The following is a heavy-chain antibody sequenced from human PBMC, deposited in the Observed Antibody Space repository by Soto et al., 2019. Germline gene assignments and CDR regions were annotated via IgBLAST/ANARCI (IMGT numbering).Heavy chain of an antibody. J-gene: IGHJ6*02. D-gene: IGHD2-15*01. Sequence: GVSLRLSCTASGFTFGDYAMSWVRQAPGKGLEWVGFIRSKAYGGTTEYAASVKGRFTISRDDSKSIAYLQMNSLKTEDTAVYYCTRADKVVVAATSWLGYYYGMAVWVQGTTVTVSS. V-gene: IGHV3-49*04. CDR2: IRSKAYGGTT. CDR1: GFTFGDYA. CDR3: TRADKVVVAATSWLGYYYGMAV.